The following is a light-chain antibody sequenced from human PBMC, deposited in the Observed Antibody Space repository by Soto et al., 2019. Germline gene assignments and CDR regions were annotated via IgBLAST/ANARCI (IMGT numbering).Light chain of an antibody. Sequence: DIQMTQSPSSVSASVGHRATITCRASQGISSWLVWYQQKPGKAPKLLIYAASSLESGVPSRFSGSGSGTDFTLTISSLQPEDFATYYCQQGNGFPVTFGQGTRLEI. V-gene: IGKV1-12*01. CDR1: QGISSW. CDR2: AAS. J-gene: IGKJ5*01. CDR3: QQGNGFPVT.